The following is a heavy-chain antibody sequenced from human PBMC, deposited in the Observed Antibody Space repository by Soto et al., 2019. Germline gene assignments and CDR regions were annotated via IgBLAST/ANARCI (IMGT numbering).Heavy chain of an antibody. V-gene: IGHV3-30*03. CDR2: RSYDGTDK. D-gene: IGHD4-17*01. CDR3: ATRSQVSGPYGASAI. J-gene: IGHJ3*02. CDR1: GFTFSNFA. Sequence: QVQLVESGGGVAQPGRSLRLSCAASGFTFSNFAMYWFRQAPAKGLEWVAVRSYDGTDKNYADSVKGRFTISTDNSKNPRSLGMNRLRPEDTAIYYCATRSQVSGPYGASAIGGQGPMLPVSS.